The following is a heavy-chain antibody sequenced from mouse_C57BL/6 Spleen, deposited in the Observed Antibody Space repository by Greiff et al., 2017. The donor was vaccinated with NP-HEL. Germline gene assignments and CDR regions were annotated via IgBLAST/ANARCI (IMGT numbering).Heavy chain of an antibody. D-gene: IGHD2-3*01. CDR2: ISYSGCT. CDR1: GYSITSGYD. Sequence: EVQLQQSGPGMVKPSQSLSLTCTVTGYSITSGYDWHWIRHFPGNILEWMGYISYSGCTNYNPSLKSRIPITPDTSKNTFFLKLNSVTTEYTATYYWARECNDGYYAMDYWGQGTSVTVSS. V-gene: IGHV3-1*01. J-gene: IGHJ4*01. CDR3: ARECNDGYYAMDY.